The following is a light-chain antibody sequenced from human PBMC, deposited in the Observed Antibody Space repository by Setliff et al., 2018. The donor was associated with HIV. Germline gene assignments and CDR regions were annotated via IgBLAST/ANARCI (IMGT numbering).Light chain of an antibody. CDR2: GVS. CDR3: TPYTSSYTLV. Sequence: QSALTQPASVSGSPGQSITISCTGTSSDVGGYNYVSWYQQHPGKAPKVMIYGVSNRPSGVSNRFSGSKSGNTASLTISGLQAEDEADYHCTPYTSSYTLVFGTGTKVTVL. J-gene: IGLJ1*01. V-gene: IGLV2-14*01. CDR1: SSDVGGYNY.